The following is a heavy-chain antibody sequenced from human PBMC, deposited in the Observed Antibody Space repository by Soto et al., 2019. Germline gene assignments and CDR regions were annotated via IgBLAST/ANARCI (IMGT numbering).Heavy chain of an antibody. CDR2: IIPISETT. CDR1: GGTFSSYA. Sequence: QLQLVQSGAEVKKPGSSVKVSCKASGGTFSSYAISWLRQAPGQGLEWMGGIIPISETTNYEQKFQSRVTITADESKSTAYIGQSIRILEDTPVSYSERTRSSSTSVNHYYYYYYGMDAWGQGNTDTVSS. CDR3: ERTRSSSTSVNHYYYYYYGMDA. D-gene: IGHD2-2*01. J-gene: IGHJ6*02. V-gene: IGHV1-69*01.